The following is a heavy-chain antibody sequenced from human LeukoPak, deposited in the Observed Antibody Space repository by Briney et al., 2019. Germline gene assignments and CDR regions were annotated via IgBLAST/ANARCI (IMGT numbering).Heavy chain of an antibody. CDR2: IYYSGST. V-gene: IGHV4-59*08. Sequence: SETLSLTCTVSGGSISSYYWSWIRQPPGKGLEWIGYIYYSGSTNYNPSLKSRVTISVDTSKNQFSLKLSSVTAADTAVYCCARRGLAGTLDYWGQGILVTVSS. D-gene: IGHD6-13*01. CDR1: GGSISSYY. J-gene: IGHJ4*02. CDR3: ARRGLAGTLDY.